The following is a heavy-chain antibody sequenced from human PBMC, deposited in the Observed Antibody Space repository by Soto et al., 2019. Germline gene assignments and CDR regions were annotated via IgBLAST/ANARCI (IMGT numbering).Heavy chain of an antibody. CDR1: GGTFSSYA. D-gene: IGHD3-22*01. CDR3: ARDASPYYDSSAYYPPFDY. V-gene: IGHV1-69*13. CDR2: IIPIFGTA. J-gene: IGHJ4*02. Sequence: ASVKVSCTASGGTFSSYAISWVRQAPGQGLEWMGGIIPIFGTANYAQKFQGRVTITADESASTAYMELSSLRSEDTAVYYCARDASPYYDSSAYYPPFDYWGQGTLVTVSS.